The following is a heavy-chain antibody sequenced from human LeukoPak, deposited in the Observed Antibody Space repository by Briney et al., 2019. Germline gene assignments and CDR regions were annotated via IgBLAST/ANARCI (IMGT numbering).Heavy chain of an antibody. Sequence: GGSLRLSCAASGFTFSSYAMHWARQAPGKGLEWVAVISYDGSNKYYADSVKGRFTISRDNSKNTLYLQMNSLRAEDTAVYYCARRKVATADYWGQGTLVTVSS. CDR1: GFTFSSYA. CDR2: ISYDGSNK. V-gene: IGHV3-30*04. J-gene: IGHJ4*02. D-gene: IGHD5-12*01. CDR3: ARRKVATADY.